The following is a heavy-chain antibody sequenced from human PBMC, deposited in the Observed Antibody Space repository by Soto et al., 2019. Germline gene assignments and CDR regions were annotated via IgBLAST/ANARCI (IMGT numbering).Heavy chain of an antibody. D-gene: IGHD5-12*01. CDR3: AKDGPVRVGTIPGFRPAY. V-gene: IGHV3-23*01. CDR1: EFTFRNYA. Sequence: GGSLRLSCAASEFTFRNYAMTWVRQAPGKGLEWVSTVSGRGDSTYYADSVKGRFTISRDNSKNTLYLQMNSLRAEDTAVYYCAKDGPVRVGTIPGFRPAYWGKGTLVTVSS. J-gene: IGHJ1*01. CDR2: VSGRGDST.